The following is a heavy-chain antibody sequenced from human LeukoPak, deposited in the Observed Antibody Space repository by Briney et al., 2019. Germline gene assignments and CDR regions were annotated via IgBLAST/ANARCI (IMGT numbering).Heavy chain of an antibody. CDR1: GGSFSGYY. CDR2: INHSGST. CDR3: ARGGGY. Sequence: PSETLSLTCAVYGGSFSGYYWSWIRQPPGKGLEWIGEINHSGSTNYNPSLKSRVTISVDTSKNQFSLKLGSVTAADTAVYYCARGGGYWGQGTLVTVSS. D-gene: IGHD4-23*01. V-gene: IGHV4-34*01. J-gene: IGHJ4*02.